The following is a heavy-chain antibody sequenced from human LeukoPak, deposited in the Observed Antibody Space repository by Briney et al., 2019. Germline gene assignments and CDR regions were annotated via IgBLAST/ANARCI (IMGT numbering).Heavy chain of an antibody. CDR2: INPNSGGT. J-gene: IGHJ6*02. D-gene: IGHD2-21*02. CDR1: GYTFTGYY. CDR3: AREVTAADYYYYGMDV. V-gene: IGHV1-2*02. Sequence: ASVKVSCKASGYTFTGYYMHWVRQAPGQGLEWMGWINPNSGGTNYAQKSQGRVTMTRDTSISTAYMELSRLRSDDTAVYYCAREVTAADYYYYGMDVWGQGTTVTVSS.